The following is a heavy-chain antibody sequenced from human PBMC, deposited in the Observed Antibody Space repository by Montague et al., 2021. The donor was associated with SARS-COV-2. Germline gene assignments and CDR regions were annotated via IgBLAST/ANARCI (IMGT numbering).Heavy chain of an antibody. J-gene: IGHJ4*02. V-gene: IGHV6-1*01. Sequence: CAISGDSVSRNSAAWNWNRQSSSIGLEWLGRTYYRSKWYNDYAVSVKSRITINPDTSKNQISLQLNSVTPEDTAVYYCARTSAPSDYWGQGTLVTVSS. CDR1: GDSVSRNSAA. D-gene: IGHD1-26*01. CDR2: TYYRSKWYN. CDR3: ARTSAPSDY.